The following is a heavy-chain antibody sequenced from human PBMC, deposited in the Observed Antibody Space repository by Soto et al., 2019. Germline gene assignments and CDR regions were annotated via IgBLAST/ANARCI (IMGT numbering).Heavy chain of an antibody. CDR1: GYSFSTYW. D-gene: IGHD2-15*01. Sequence: PGESLKISCKGSGYSFSTYWTGWVRQIPGKGLEWMGLIFPGDSETTYSPSFQGHVSISADTSTSTAYLQWNSLKTSDSAIYYSARQGSGSYWRQGTQVTVSS. CDR3: ARQGSGSY. J-gene: IGHJ4*02. V-gene: IGHV5-51*01. CDR2: IFPGDSET.